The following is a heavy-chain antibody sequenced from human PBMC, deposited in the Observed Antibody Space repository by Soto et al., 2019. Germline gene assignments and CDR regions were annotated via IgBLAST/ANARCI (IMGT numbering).Heavy chain of an antibody. D-gene: IGHD5-18*01. Sequence: GGSLRLSCAASGFSFSSYAMTCVRQAPGKGLEWVSGISDSGGSTYYADSVKGRFTISRDNSKNMVYLQMNRLRAGDTAVYYCANPGYSYGYDWFDPWGQGTLVTVSS. CDR1: GFSFSSYA. V-gene: IGHV3-23*01. CDR2: ISDSGGST. J-gene: IGHJ5*02. CDR3: ANPGYSYGYDWFDP.